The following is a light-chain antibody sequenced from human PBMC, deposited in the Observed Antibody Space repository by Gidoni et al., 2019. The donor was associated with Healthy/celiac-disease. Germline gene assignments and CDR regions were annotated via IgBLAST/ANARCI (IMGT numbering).Light chain of an antibody. Sequence: QSALTQPASVSGSPGQSSTISCNGTSSDVGGYNYVSWYQQHPGKAPKLMIYDVSNRPSGVSNRFSGSKSGNTASLTISGLQAEDEADYYCSSYTSSSTLVVFGGGTKLTVL. CDR3: SSYTSSSTLVV. V-gene: IGLV2-14*01. CDR2: DVS. CDR1: SSDVGGYNY. J-gene: IGLJ2*01.